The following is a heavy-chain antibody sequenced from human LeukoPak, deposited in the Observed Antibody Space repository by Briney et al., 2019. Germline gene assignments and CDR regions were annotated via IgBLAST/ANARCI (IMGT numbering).Heavy chain of an antibody. CDR2: INSDGSST. J-gene: IGHJ4*02. CDR3: AIWFGEKFDY. Sequence: GGSLRLSCAASGFTFSTYWMHWVRQAPGKGLVWVSRINSDGSSTIYADSVKGRFTISRDNAKNTLYLQMNSLRADDTAVYYCAIWFGEKFDYWGQGTLVTVSS. D-gene: IGHD3-10*01. V-gene: IGHV3-74*01. CDR1: GFTFSTYW.